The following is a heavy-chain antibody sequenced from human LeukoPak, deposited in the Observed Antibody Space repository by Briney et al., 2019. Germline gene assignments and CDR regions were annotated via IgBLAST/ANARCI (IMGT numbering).Heavy chain of an antibody. V-gene: IGHV4-31*03. J-gene: IGHJ5*02. Sequence: SQTLSLTCTVSGGSISSGGYYWSWIRQHPGKGLEWIGYIYYSGSTNYNPSLKSRVTISVDKSKNQFSLKLSSVTAADTAVYYCARTDSSSWYRGWFDPWGQGTLVTVSS. D-gene: IGHD6-13*01. CDR1: GGSISSGGYY. CDR2: IYYSGST. CDR3: ARTDSSSWYRGWFDP.